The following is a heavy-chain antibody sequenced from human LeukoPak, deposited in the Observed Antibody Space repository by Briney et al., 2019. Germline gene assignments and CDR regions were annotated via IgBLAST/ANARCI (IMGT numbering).Heavy chain of an antibody. CDR3: ARVFTMTKNYYYYYMDV. D-gene: IGHD3-22*01. Sequence: PSETLSLTCTVSGGSISSYYWSWVRQPPGKGLEWIGYIYYSGSTNYNPSLKSRVTISVDTSKNQFSLKLSSVTAADTAVYYCARVFTMTKNYYYYYMDVWGKGTTVTVSS. CDR1: GGSISSYY. J-gene: IGHJ6*03. CDR2: IYYSGST. V-gene: IGHV4-59*01.